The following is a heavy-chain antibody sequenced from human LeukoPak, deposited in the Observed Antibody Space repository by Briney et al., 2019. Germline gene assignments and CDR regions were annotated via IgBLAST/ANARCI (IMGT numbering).Heavy chain of an antibody. Sequence: GGSLRLSCAASGFTFRSYWMSWVRQAPGKGLEWVANIKQDESEKYYVDSVKGRFTISRDNAKNSLYLQMNSLRAEDTAGYLCARDSSGWTYYFDYWGQGTLVTVSS. CDR1: GFTFRSYW. CDR3: ARDSSGWTYYFDY. V-gene: IGHV3-7*01. J-gene: IGHJ4*02. CDR2: IKQDESEK. D-gene: IGHD6-19*01.